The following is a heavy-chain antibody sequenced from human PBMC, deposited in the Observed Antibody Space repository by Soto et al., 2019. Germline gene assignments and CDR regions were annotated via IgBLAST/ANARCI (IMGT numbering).Heavy chain of an antibody. V-gene: IGHV1-18*01. D-gene: IGHD3-10*01. CDR2: ISAYNGNT. Sequence: GASVKVSCTGSDYTFNNSTVNWVRQAPGQGLEWMGWISAYNGNTNYAQKFQGRVTITRDTSASTAYMELSSLRSEDTAVYYCARDMGFGLSDYWGQGTLVTVSS. J-gene: IGHJ4*02. CDR3: ARDMGFGLSDY. CDR1: DYTFNNST.